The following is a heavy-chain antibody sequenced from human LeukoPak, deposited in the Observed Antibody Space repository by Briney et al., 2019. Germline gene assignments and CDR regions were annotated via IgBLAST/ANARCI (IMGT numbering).Heavy chain of an antibody. D-gene: IGHD4-11*01. Sequence: GASVRVSCKASGYTFTSYDINWVRQATGQGLEWMGWMNPNSGNTGYAQKFQGRVTITRNTSISTAYMELSSLRSEDTAVYYCATVTTLDAFDIWGQGTMVTVSS. CDR2: MNPNSGNT. J-gene: IGHJ3*02. V-gene: IGHV1-8*03. CDR1: GYTFTSYD. CDR3: ATVTTLDAFDI.